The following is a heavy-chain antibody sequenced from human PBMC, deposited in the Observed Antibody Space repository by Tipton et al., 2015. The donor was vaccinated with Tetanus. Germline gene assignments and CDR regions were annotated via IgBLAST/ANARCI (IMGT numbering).Heavy chain of an antibody. V-gene: IGHV3-NL1*01. Sequence: SLRLSCAASGFTFSSYGMHWVRQAPGKGLEWVSVIYSDGSTYYADSVKGRFTISRDNSKNTLYLQMNSLRAEDTAVYYCAREAYYYDSSGYNNYFDYWGQGTLVTVSS. J-gene: IGHJ4*02. CDR3: AREAYYYDSSGYNNYFDY. D-gene: IGHD3-22*01. CDR1: GFTFSSYG. CDR2: IYSDGST.